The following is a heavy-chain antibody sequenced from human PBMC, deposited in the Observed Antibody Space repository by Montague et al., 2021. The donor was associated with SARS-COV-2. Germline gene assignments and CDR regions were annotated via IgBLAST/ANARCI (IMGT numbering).Heavy chain of an antibody. J-gene: IGHJ5*02. D-gene: IGHD4-17*01. V-gene: IGHV4-34*01. CDR3: ARGGTVTTFFAPKRTRRYNWFDP. Sequence: SETLSLTCAVYGGSFSNYYWSWIRQPPGKGLERIGEINHSGSTXXXPSXXXRVTISVDTSKNQFSLKLSSVTAADTAVYYCARGGTVTTFFAPKRTRRYNWFDPWGQGTLVTVSS. CDR1: GGSFSNYY. CDR2: INHSGST.